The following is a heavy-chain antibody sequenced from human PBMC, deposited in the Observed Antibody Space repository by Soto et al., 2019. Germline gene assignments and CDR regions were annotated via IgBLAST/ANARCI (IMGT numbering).Heavy chain of an antibody. J-gene: IGHJ5*01. CDR2: IHYTGST. Sequence: SETLSLTCTVSFGSTGNFYWSWIRQAPGKGLEWIGHIHYTGSTNYNPSLNSRLSISIDKTKDQFPLRLRSVTAADSAVYYCGRGAPCVSAACSRHPNNWFDSWGQGTQVTVSS. V-gene: IGHV4-59*01. CDR1: FGSTGNFY. D-gene: IGHD6-6*01. CDR3: GRGAPCVSAACSRHPNNWFDS.